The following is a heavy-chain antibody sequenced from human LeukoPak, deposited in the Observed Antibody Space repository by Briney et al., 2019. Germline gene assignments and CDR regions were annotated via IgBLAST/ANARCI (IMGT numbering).Heavy chain of an antibody. V-gene: IGHV3-53*01. CDR2: FYSGGDR. D-gene: IGHD6-19*01. CDR3: ARNSVAGTGNY. Sequence: ETLSLTCTVSGGSISDYHWTWIRQPPGKGLEWVSVFYSGGDRYYADSVKGRFTISRDNSKNTVYLQMNSLRPEDTAVYYCARNSVAGTGNYWGQGTLVTVSS. J-gene: IGHJ4*02. CDR1: GGSISDYH.